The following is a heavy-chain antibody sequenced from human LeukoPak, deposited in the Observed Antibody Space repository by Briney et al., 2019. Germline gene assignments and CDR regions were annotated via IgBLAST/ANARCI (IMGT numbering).Heavy chain of an antibody. J-gene: IGHJ4*02. D-gene: IGHD2-2*02. CDR1: GFTVSSNY. Sequence: GGSLRLSCAASGFTVSSNYMSWVRQAPGKGLEWVSILYSGGSTYYADSVKGRFTISRDNSKNTLYLQMNSLRAEDTAVYYCASLDIVVVPAAIPFDYWGQGTLVTVSS. V-gene: IGHV3-53*01. CDR3: ASLDIVVVPAAIPFDY. CDR2: LYSGGST.